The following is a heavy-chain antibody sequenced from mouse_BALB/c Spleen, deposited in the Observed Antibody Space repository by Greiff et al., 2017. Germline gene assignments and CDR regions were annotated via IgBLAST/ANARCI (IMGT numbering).Heavy chain of an antibody. Sequence: QVQLQQSGPGLVAPSQSLSITCTVSGFSLTSYGVHWVRQPPGKGLEWLGVIWAGGSTNYNSALMSRLGISKDNSKSQVFLKMNSLQTDDTAMYYCARDKNGNYLYYAMDYWGQGTSVTVSS. J-gene: IGHJ4*01. CDR2: IWAGGST. CDR3: ARDKNGNYLYYAMDY. V-gene: IGHV2-9*02. D-gene: IGHD2-1*01. CDR1: GFSLTSYG.